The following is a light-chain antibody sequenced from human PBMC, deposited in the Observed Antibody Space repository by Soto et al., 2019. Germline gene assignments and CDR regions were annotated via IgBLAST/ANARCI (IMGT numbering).Light chain of an antibody. J-gene: IGKJ1*01. CDR1: QTISSW. Sequence: DIQMTQSPSTLSASVGDRVTITCRASQTISSWLAWYQQKPGKAPKLLIYKASTLKSGVPSRFSGSGSGTDFTLTISRLDPEDFGVYYCQHHAGSPAFGQGTKV. CDR2: KAS. CDR3: QHHAGSPA. V-gene: IGKV1-5*03.